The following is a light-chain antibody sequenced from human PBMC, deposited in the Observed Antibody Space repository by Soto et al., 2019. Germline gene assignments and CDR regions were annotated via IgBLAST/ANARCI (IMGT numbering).Light chain of an antibody. CDR1: QGISNY. CDR2: AAS. Sequence: DIQMTKSPSSLSASVGDRVTITCRASQGISNYLAWYQQKPGKGPKLLIYAASTLQSWVPSRFSGSGSGTNFTLTICSMQPEGVATYYCLKHASAPLTFGPGNKVDIQ. V-gene: IGKV1-27*01. J-gene: IGKJ3*01. CDR3: LKHASAPLT.